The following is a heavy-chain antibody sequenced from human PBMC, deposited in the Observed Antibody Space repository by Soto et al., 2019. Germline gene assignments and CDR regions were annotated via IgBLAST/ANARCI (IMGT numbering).Heavy chain of an antibody. D-gene: IGHD1-26*01. J-gene: IGHJ4*02. Sequence: QVQLVESGGGVVQPGRSLRLSCAASGFTFSSYGMHWVRQAPGKGLEWVAIISYDGSNTYYADSVKGRFTISRDNSKNTLYLQMNSLRAKDTSVYYCAKEGGLSGSYDISSSYYFDYWGQGTLVTVSS. CDR3: AKEGGLSGSYDISSSYYFDY. CDR1: GFTFSSYG. CDR2: ISYDGSNT. V-gene: IGHV3-30*18.